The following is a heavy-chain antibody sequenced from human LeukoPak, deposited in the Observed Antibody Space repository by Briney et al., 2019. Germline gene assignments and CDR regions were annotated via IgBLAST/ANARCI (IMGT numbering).Heavy chain of an antibody. V-gene: IGHV3-30*02. D-gene: IGHD3-10*01. CDR1: GFTFSSYG. Sequence: GGSLRLSCAASGFTFSSYGMSWVRQTPDKGLRWVASIRSDGFNKYYADSVKGRFTISRDNSKNTLYLQMSSLGIEDTAVYYCAKVLQMVREVTPFDYWGQGTQVTVSS. CDR2: IRSDGFNK. CDR3: AKVLQMVREVTPFDY. J-gene: IGHJ4*02.